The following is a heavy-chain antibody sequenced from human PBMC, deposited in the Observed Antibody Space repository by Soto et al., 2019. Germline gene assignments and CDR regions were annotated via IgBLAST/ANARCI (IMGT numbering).Heavy chain of an antibody. V-gene: IGHV3-15*07. CDR2: IKSKTDGGTT. D-gene: IGHD3-3*02. CDR3: TTSRIFGVVTFYYYYGMDV. Sequence: PGGSLRLSCAASGFTFSNAWMNWVRQAPGKGQEWVGRIKSKTDGGTTDYAAPVKGRFTISRDDSKNTLYLQMNSLKTEDTAVYYCTTSRIFGVVTFYYYYGMDVWGQGTTVTVSS. J-gene: IGHJ6*02. CDR1: GFTFSNAW.